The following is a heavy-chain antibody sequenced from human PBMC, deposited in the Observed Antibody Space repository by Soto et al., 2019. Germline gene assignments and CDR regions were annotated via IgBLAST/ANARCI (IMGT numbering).Heavy chain of an antibody. CDR2: IFHTRST. CDR3: ARVKVGDLFRFNWFFDL. V-gene: IGHV4-59*04. CDR1: GGSISSYY. J-gene: IGHJ2*01. D-gene: IGHD3-3*01. Sequence: SETLSLTCTVSGGSISSYYWSWIRQPPGKGLEWIAYIFHTRSTFYNSSLKPRVSISVDRSKNQFSLKLKSVTETDTAVYYCARVKVGDLFRFNWFFDLWGRGTLVTV.